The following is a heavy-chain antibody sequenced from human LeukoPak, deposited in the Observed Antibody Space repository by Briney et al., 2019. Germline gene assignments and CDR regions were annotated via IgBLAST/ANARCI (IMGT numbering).Heavy chain of an antibody. CDR2: IYTSGSP. V-gene: IGHV4-4*07. CDR3: ARPRKHDYYDMDV. CDR1: GGSISSYY. J-gene: IGHJ6*03. Sequence: PSETLSLTCTVSGGSISSYYWNWIRQPAGKGLEWIGRIYTSGSPKYNPSLKSRVTTSVDTSKNQFSLRLSSVTAADTAVYYCARPRKHDYYDMDVWGKGTTVTVSS.